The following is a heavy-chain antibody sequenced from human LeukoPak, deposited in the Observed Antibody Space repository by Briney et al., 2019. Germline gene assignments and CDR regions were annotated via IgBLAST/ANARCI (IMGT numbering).Heavy chain of an antibody. CDR3: TRDQDGMDV. J-gene: IGHJ6*02. Sequence: SQTLSLTCAISGDSVSSNIAAWNWVRQSPSRGLEWLGGTYFRSEWYIDYAVSVKSRATINPDTSKNQFSLQLSSVTPEDTAVYYCTRDQDGMDVWGQGTTVTVSS. CDR2: TYFRSEWYI. CDR1: GDSVSSNIAA. V-gene: IGHV6-1*01.